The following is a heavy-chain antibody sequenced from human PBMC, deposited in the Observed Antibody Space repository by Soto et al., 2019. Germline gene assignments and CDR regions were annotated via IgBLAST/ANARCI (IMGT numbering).Heavy chain of an antibody. V-gene: IGHV5-51*01. CDR3: AGGGVRGVITRTRDYYGMDV. D-gene: IGHD3-10*01. CDR2: IYPGDSDT. J-gene: IGHJ6*02. Sequence: GESLKISCKGSGYSFLNYWIGWVRQMPGKDLEWMGIIYPGDSDTRYSPSFQGQVTISADKSISTAYLQWSSLKASDTAMYYCAGGGVRGVITRTRDYYGMDVWGQGTKVTVSS. CDR1: GYSFLNYW.